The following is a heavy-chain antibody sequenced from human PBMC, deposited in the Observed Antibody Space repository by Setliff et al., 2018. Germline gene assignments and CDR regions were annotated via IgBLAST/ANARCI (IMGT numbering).Heavy chain of an antibody. CDR2: INSDGSST. J-gene: IGHJ6*04. CDR1: GFTFNTYA. CDR3: ACLDWGEKFFNVDA. V-gene: IGHV3-74*01. D-gene: IGHD7-27*01. Sequence: GGSLRLSCAASGFTFNTYAMSWVRQPPGKGLVWVSRINSDGSSTNYADSVKGRFTISRDNDKKTLYLQMNSLRGEDTAVYFCACLDWGEKFFNVDAWGKGTTVTVSS.